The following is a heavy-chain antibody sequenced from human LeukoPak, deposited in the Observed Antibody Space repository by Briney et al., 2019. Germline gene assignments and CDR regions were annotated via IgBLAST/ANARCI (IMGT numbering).Heavy chain of an antibody. V-gene: IGHV3-20*04. Sequence: SGGSLRLSCAASGFTFDDYGMSWVRQAPGKGLEWVSGINWNGGSTGYADSVKGRFTISRDNAKNSLYLQMNSLRAEDTAVYYCAGGYSFDDFDYWGQGTLVTVSS. CDR1: GFTFDDYG. D-gene: IGHD5-18*01. CDR2: INWNGGST. CDR3: AGGYSFDDFDY. J-gene: IGHJ4*02.